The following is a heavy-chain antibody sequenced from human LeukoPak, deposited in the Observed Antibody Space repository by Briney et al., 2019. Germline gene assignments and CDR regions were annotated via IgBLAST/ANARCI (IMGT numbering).Heavy chain of an antibody. CDR3: GRGRLGSYYYGSRNYPNHYYYRMDV. CDR1: GGSFSGYY. D-gene: IGHD3-10*01. J-gene: IGHJ6*02. V-gene: IGHV4-34*01. CDR2: INHSGST. Sequence: SETLSLTCAVYGGSFSGYYWSWIRQPPGKGLEWIGEINHSGSTNYNPSLKSRVTISVDTSKNQFSLKLSSVTAADTAVYYCGRGRLGSYYYGSRNYPNHYYYRMDVWGQGTTVSVSS.